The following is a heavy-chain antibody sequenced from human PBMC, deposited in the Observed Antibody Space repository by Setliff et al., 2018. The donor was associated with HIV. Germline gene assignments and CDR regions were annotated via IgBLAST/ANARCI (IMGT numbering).Heavy chain of an antibody. CDR2: IIPNSGGT. CDR3: AREIRNYDFWSGSWEDHYFDY. V-gene: IGHV1-2*06. D-gene: IGHD3-3*01. CDR1: GYTFTAYY. Sequence: RASVKVSCKASGYTFTAYYIHWVRQAPGQGLEWMGRIIPNSGGTNYAQKFQGRVTITRDTSASTAYMELSSLRSEDTAVYYCAREIRNYDFWSGSWEDHYFDYWGQGTLVTVSS. J-gene: IGHJ4*02.